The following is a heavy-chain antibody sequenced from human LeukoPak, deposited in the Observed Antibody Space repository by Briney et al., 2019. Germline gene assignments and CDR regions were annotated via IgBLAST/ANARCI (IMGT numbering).Heavy chain of an antibody. V-gene: IGHV3-66*01. Sequence: GGSLRLSCAASGFSINHYYMTWIRQTPGKGLDWVSVIYTGGSINYGDSVKGRFTISRDNSKNTLYLQMNSLGADDTAIYYCARGQSYCGADCYSDWGQGTLVTVSS. CDR3: ARGQSYCGADCYSD. D-gene: IGHD2-21*02. CDR1: GFSINHYY. CDR2: IYTGGSI. J-gene: IGHJ4*02.